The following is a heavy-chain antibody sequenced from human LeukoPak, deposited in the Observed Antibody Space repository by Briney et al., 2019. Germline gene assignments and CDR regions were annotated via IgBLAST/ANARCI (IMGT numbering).Heavy chain of an antibody. CDR1: GFTFSSYE. D-gene: IGHD2-8*01. CDR3: ARGGVLYNDC. Sequence: GGSLRLSCAASGFTFSSYEMNWVRQAPGKGLEWVSYISSSGRTIYYADPVKGRFTISRDNAKNSLYLQMNSLRAEDTAVYFCARGGVLYNDCWGQGILVTVSS. J-gene: IGHJ4*02. CDR2: ISSSGRTI. V-gene: IGHV3-48*03.